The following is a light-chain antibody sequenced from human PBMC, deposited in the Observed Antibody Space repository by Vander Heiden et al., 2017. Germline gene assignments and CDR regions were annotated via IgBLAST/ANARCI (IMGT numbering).Light chain of an antibody. Sequence: QSMLTQPPSASGTPGQRVTIPCSGSSSNIGSNYVYWYQQLPGTAPKRLIYSNNQRPSGVPDLFSGSKSGTSASLAISGLRSEDEADYYCVAWDDSLSGLVFGGGTKLTVL. V-gene: IGLV1-47*01. J-gene: IGLJ2*01. CDR1: SSNIGSNY. CDR2: SNN. CDR3: VAWDDSLSGLV.